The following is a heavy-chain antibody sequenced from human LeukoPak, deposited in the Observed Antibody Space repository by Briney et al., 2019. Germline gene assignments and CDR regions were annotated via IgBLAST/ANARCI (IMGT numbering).Heavy chain of an antibody. CDR1: RFTMGSYW. V-gene: IGHV3-74*01. D-gene: IGHD2-15*01. CDR2: INSDGSST. CDR3: ARSNHCSGSSCYSVWFDP. J-gene: IGHJ5*02. Sequence: GGSLRLSCADPRFTMGSYWNHWVRQAPGKGLVWVSRINSDGSSTSYADSVRGRFTISRDNAKNTLYLQMNSLRAEDTAVYYCARSNHCSGSSCYSVWFDPWGQGTLVTVSS.